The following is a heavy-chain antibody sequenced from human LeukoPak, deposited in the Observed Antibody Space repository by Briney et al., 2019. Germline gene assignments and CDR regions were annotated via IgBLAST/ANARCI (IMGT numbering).Heavy chain of an antibody. D-gene: IGHD6-19*01. CDR3: ASGYSSGWYGDAFDI. Sequence: SETLSLTCAVYGGSFSGYYWSWIRQPPGKGLEWIGEINHNGSTNYNPSLKSRVTISVDTSKNQFSLKLSSVTAADTAVYYCASGYSSGWYGDAFDIWGQGTMVTVSS. J-gene: IGHJ3*02. CDR1: GGSFSGYY. V-gene: IGHV4-34*01. CDR2: INHNGST.